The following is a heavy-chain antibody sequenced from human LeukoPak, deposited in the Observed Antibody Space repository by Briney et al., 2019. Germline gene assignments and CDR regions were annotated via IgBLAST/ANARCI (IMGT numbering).Heavy chain of an antibody. CDR1: GYTFTGYY. CDR3: AREREHIVVVPAAITRSYYYYYMDV. V-gene: IGHV1-2*02. J-gene: IGHJ6*03. CDR2: INPNSGGT. Sequence: ASVKVSCKASGYTFTGYYMHWVRQAPGQGLEWMGWINPNSGGTNYAQKFQGRVTMTRDTSISTAYMELSRLRSDDTAVYYCAREREHIVVVPAAITRSYYYYYMDVWGKGTTVTVSS. D-gene: IGHD2-2*01.